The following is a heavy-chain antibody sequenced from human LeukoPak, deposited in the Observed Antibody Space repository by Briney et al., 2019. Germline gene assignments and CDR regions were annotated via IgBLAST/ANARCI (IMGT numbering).Heavy chain of an antibody. J-gene: IGHJ3*02. V-gene: IGHV1-18*01. Sequence: GASLKVSCKTSGHTFTSYGISWLRQAPGQGLEWMGWISAYKGDTNYAQKLQGRVTMTTDTSTSTAYMELRSLRSDDTAVYYCARAPIPAAAIHGAFDIWGQGTMVTVSS. D-gene: IGHD2-2*01. CDR3: ARAPIPAAAIHGAFDI. CDR1: GHTFTSYG. CDR2: ISAYKGDT.